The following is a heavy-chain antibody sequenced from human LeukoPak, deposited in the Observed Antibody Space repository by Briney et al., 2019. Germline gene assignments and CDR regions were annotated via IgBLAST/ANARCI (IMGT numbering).Heavy chain of an antibody. J-gene: IGHJ5*02. V-gene: IGHV4-4*07. CDR1: GGSISSYY. CDR2: IYTLGST. Sequence: SETLSLTCTVSGGSISSYYWSWIRQPAGKGLEWIGRIYTLGSTNYNPSLKSRVTMSLDTSKNQFSLKLTSVTAADTAVYYCARDRGGNIAAKFDPRGQGTLVTVSS. D-gene: IGHD6-25*01. CDR3: ARDRGGNIAAKFDP.